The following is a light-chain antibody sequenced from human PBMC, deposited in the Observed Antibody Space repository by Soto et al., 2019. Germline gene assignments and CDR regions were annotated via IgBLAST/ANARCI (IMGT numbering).Light chain of an antibody. J-gene: IGKJ1*01. CDR2: AAS. CDR3: QKYTSGPKT. CDR1: QGISSY. Sequence: DIQMTQSPSSLSASVGDRVTITCRASQGISSYLAWYQQKPGKIPKLLIYAASTLQSGVPSRLSGSGSGTDFTLTISSLQPDDVATYYCQKYTSGPKTFGQGTKVEIK. V-gene: IGKV1-27*01.